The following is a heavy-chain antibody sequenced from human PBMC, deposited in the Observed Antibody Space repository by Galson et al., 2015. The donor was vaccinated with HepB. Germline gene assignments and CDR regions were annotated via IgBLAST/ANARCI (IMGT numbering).Heavy chain of an antibody. J-gene: IGHJ4*02. V-gene: IGHV4-59*01. CDR2: IYYSGGT. D-gene: IGHD3-10*01. CDR1: GASIRNYY. CDR3: ARNRGFGGVDH. Sequence: LSLTCSVSGASIRNYYWSWIRQPPGKGLEWIGYIYYSGGTNYNPSLKSRVTISVDTSKNQFSLRVSSVTAADTAVYYCARNRGFGGVDHWGQGTLVTVSS.